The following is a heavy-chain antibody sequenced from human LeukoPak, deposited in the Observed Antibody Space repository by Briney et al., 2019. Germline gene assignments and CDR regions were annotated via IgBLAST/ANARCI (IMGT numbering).Heavy chain of an antibody. J-gene: IGHJ4*02. CDR2: ISSRSSSI. Sequence: GSLRLSCAASGFPFSDYSINWVRQAPGKGLEWVSFISSRSSSIYYADSVKGRFTISRDNAKKSLHLQMNSLRDEDTAVYYCARVGYDILTGFHYWGQGTLVTVSS. CDR1: GFPFSDYS. D-gene: IGHD3-9*01. CDR3: ARVGYDILTGFHY. V-gene: IGHV3-48*02.